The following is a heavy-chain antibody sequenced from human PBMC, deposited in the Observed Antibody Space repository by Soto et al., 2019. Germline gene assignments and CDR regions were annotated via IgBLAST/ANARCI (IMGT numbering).Heavy chain of an antibody. CDR3: ARDRGGGGWNHWFDT. V-gene: IGHV3-21*01. J-gene: IGHJ5*02. D-gene: IGHD6-19*01. CDR2: ISSSSSYI. CDR1: GFTFSSYS. Sequence: PGGSLRLSCAASGFTFSSYSMNWVHQAPGKWLEWVSSISSSSSYIYYADSVKGRFTISRDNAKNSLYLQMNSLRAEDTAVYYCARDRGGGGWNHWFDTWGQGXLVTVYS.